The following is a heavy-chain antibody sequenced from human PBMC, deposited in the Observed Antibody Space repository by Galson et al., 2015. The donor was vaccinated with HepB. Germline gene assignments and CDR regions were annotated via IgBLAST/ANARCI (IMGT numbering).Heavy chain of an antibody. Sequence: YAISGDSVSSYSAGWNWIRQSPSRGLEWLGRTYYRSKWYIDYAESVKSRITITPDTSKNQFSLHLNSVTPEDTAVYYCAGGGLVQGLKGWFDPWGQGTLVTVSS. D-gene: IGHD3-10*01. CDR2: TYYRSKWYI. CDR1: GDSVSSYSAG. CDR3: AGGGLVQGLKGWFDP. J-gene: IGHJ5*02. V-gene: IGHV6-1*01.